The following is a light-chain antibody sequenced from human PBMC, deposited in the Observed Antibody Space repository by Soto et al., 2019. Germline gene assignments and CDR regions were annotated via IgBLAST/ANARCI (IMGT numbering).Light chain of an antibody. CDR1: QSISSW. CDR3: QQYNTYWT. V-gene: IGKV1-5*01. J-gene: IGKJ1*01. Sequence: DIQRTQSPSTLSGSGGERDTITCRASQSISSWFAWYQQKPGKAPKLLIYDASSLESGVPSRFSGSGSGTEFTLTISSLQPDDFATYYCQQYNTYWTFGQGTKVDI. CDR2: DAS.